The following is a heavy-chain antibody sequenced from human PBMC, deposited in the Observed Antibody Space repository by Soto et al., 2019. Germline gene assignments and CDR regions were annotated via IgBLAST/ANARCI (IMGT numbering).Heavy chain of an antibody. CDR3: AKKGLGSLATYCTTGDCHYAFDV. D-gene: IGHD2-8*01. Sequence: EVQLLESGGGLVRPGGSLRLSCAASGFTFYNYAMNWVRQAPGKGLGWVSTISGGGDGTYYADSVTGPFAISRDNSRNTLYLPMNSLRAEDTAVYYCAKKGLGSLATYCTTGDCHYAFDVWGQGTLVTVSS. CDR2: ISGGGDGT. V-gene: IGHV3-23*01. CDR1: GFTFYNYA. J-gene: IGHJ3*01.